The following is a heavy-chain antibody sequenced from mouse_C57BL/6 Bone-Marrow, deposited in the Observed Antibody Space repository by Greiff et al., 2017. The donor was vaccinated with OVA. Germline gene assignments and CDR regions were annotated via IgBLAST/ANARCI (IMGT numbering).Heavy chain of an antibody. Sequence: EVQLHQSGPGLVKPSQSLYLTCSVSGYSITSGYFWNWIRQFPGNQLEWLGFISYDGSNNYNPSLKNRISITRDTSKNQFFLKLNSVTTEDTATYYCAREDYGSSYVDFDVWGTGTTVTVSS. CDR1: GYSITSGYF. CDR3: AREDYGSSYVDFDV. D-gene: IGHD1-1*01. V-gene: IGHV3-6*01. CDR2: ISYDGSN. J-gene: IGHJ1*03.